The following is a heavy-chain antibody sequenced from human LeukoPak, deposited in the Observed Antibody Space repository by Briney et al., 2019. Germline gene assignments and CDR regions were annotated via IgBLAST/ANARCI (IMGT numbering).Heavy chain of an antibody. CDR3: AKDLRLGELSSSFDY. J-gene: IGHJ4*02. CDR2: ISWNSGSI. Sequence: GGSLRLSCAASGFTFDDHAMHWVRQAPGKGLEWVSGISWNSGSIGYADSVKGRFTISRDNAKNSLYLQMNSLRAEDTALYYCAKDLRLGELSSSFDYWGQGTLVTVSS. V-gene: IGHV3-9*01. CDR1: GFTFDDHA. D-gene: IGHD3-16*02.